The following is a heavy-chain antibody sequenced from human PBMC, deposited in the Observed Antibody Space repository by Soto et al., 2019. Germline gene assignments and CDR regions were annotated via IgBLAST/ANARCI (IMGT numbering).Heavy chain of an antibody. CDR1: GGTFSSYA. Sequence: VQLVQSGAEVKKPGSSVKVSCKASGGTFSSYAINWVRQAPGQGLEWMGGVIPDFGTANYAHGFQGRVSITADESMTTADMELSSLRSEDTAVYYCARGPPGSSSWYWYFDLWGRGTLVSVSS. CDR3: ARGPPGSSSWYWYFDL. D-gene: IGHD6-19*01. CDR2: VIPDFGTA. J-gene: IGHJ2*01. V-gene: IGHV1-69*01.